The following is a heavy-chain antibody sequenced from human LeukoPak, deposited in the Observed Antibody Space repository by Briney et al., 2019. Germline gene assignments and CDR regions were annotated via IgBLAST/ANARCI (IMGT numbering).Heavy chain of an antibody. CDR3: GRENSGSAFDY. V-gene: IGHV4-4*07. CDR1: CASLKNYN. D-gene: IGHD1-26*01. J-gene: IGHJ4*02. Sequence: SEILSLTYTVSCASLKNYNCSWVRQPPGKCLKWNESKYNSETTNYNDSLRGRLTMSIDTSKKQLSLKLNSVTDADKELYYGGRENSGSAFDYWGQGNLVTVS. CDR2: KYNSETT.